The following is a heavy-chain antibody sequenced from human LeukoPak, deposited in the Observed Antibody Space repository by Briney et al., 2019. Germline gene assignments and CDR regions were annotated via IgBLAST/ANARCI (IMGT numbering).Heavy chain of an antibody. CDR2: IYYSGST. V-gene: IGHV4-59*01. D-gene: IGHD3-3*01. CDR3: AIAYDFWGGYYPY. CDR1: GGSISSYY. J-gene: IGHJ4*02. Sequence: PSETLSLTCTVSGGSISSYYWSWLRQPPGKGLEWIGYIYYSGSTNYNPSLKSRVTISVDTSKNQFSLKLSSVTAADTAVYYCAIAYDFWGGYYPYWGQGTLVTVSS.